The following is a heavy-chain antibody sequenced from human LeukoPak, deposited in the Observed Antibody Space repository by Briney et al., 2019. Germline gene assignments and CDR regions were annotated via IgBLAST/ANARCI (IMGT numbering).Heavy chain of an antibody. J-gene: IGHJ5*02. D-gene: IGHD3-22*01. CDR3: ARHFTYYYDSSGYPGDWFDP. V-gene: IGHV4-39*01. CDR1: GGSISSSSYY. Sequence: PSETLSLTCTVSGGSISSSSYYWGWIRQPPGKGLEWIGSIYYSGSTYYNLSLKSRVTISVDTSKNQFSLKLSSVTAADTAVYYCARHFTYYYDSSGYPGDWFDPWGQGTLVTVSS. CDR2: IYYSGST.